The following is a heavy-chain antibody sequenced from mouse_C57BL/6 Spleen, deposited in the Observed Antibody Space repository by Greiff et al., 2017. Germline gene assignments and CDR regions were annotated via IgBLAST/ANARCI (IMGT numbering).Heavy chain of an antibody. CDR1: GYTFTSYT. CDR3: ARRTTVVAARAMDY. Sequence: VQLQQSGAELARPGASVKMSCKASGYTFTSYTMHWVKQRPGQGLEWIGYINPSSGYTKYNQKFKDKATLTADKSSSTAYMRLSSLTSEDSAVYYCARRTTVVAARAMDYWGQGTSVTVSS. CDR2: INPSSGYT. J-gene: IGHJ4*01. V-gene: IGHV1-4*01. D-gene: IGHD1-1*01.